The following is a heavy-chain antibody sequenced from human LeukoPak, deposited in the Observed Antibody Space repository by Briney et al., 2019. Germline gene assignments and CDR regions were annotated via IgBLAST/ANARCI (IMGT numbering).Heavy chain of an antibody. Sequence: SETLSLTCTVSGGSISSYYWSWIRQPPGKGLEWIGYIYYTGNTNYNPSLKSRVTISVDTSKNQFSLKLSSVTAADTAVYYCARELGYCSGGSCYSSWFDPWGQGTLVTVSS. V-gene: IGHV4-59*01. CDR1: GGSISSYY. D-gene: IGHD2-15*01. CDR2: IYYTGNT. J-gene: IGHJ5*02. CDR3: ARELGYCSGGSCYSSWFDP.